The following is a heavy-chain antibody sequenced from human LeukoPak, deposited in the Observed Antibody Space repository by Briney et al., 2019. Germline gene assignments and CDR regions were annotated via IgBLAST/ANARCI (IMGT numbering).Heavy chain of an antibody. V-gene: IGHV1-69*04. J-gene: IGHJ4*02. CDR1: GFTFSSYA. Sequence: GGSLRLSCAASGFTFSSYAISWVRQAPGQGLEWMGRIIPILGIANYAQKFQGRVTITADKSTSTAYMELSSLRSEDTAVYYCAAWYYYGSGSSTPFDYWGQGTLVTVSS. D-gene: IGHD3-10*01. CDR3: AAWYYYGSGSSTPFDY. CDR2: IIPILGIA.